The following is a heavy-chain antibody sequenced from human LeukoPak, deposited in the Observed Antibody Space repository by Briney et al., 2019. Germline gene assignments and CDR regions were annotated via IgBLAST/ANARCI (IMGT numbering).Heavy chain of an antibody. CDR2: INPNSGGT. CDR3: AMSSYYYDSSGYRWYYSDY. Sequence: ASVKVSCKASGYTFTDYYIHWVRQAPGQGLEWMGWINPNSGGTNYAQKFQGRVNMPRDTSISTAYMELSRLRSDDTAVFFCAMSSYYYDSSGYRWYYSDYWGQGTLVTVSS. J-gene: IGHJ4*02. V-gene: IGHV1-2*02. CDR1: GYTFTDYY. D-gene: IGHD3-22*01.